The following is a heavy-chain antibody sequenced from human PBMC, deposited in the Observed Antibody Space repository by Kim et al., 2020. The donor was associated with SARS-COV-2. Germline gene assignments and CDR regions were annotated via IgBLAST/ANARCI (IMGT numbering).Heavy chain of an antibody. J-gene: IGHJ6*02. V-gene: IGHV4-4*06. CDR3: ASADYYYGMDV. Sequence: YNPSPQSRVLMSIDTTKNQFSLKLTSVTAADTAVYFCASADYYYGMDVWGQGTTVTVSS.